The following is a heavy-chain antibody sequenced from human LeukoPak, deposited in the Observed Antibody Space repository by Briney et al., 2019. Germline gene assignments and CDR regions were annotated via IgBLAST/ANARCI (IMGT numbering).Heavy chain of an antibody. CDR2: ISDSGDST. D-gene: IGHD3-10*01. V-gene: IGHV3-23*01. J-gene: IGHJ4*02. Sequence: GGSLRLSCAASGFTFSNYGMRWVRQAPGKGLEWVSGISDSGDSTYYAHSVKGRFTISGVNSDNTLFLQMNSLRAEDTAVYFCAIDYYGSGTYYTPPQASGYWGQGTLVTVSS. CDR3: AIDYYGSGTYYTPPQASGY. CDR1: GFTFSNYG.